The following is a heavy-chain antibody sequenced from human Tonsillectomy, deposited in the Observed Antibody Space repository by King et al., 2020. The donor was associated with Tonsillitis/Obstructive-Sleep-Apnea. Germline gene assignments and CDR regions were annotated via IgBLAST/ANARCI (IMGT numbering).Heavy chain of an antibody. CDR1: GGSFSSGGYY. J-gene: IGHJ4*02. Sequence: VPLQESGPGLVKPSQTLSLTCSVSGGSFSSGGYYWSWIRQHPGKGLEWIGDIYYSGSTYYNPSLKSRVTISLDTSKNQFSLRLSSVTAADTAVYYCARGREFPPGLDFWGQGTLVTVSS. D-gene: IGHD3-10*01. CDR3: ARGREFPPGLDF. V-gene: IGHV4-31*03. CDR2: IYYSGST.